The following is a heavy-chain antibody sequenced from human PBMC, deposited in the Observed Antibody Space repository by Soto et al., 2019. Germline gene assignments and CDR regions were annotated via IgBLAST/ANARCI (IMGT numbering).Heavy chain of an antibody. CDR2: INYDGYS. Sequence: QVQLQESGPGLVKPSETLSLTCTVSGGSITNYYCSWFRQPPGKGLEWIGYINYDGYSAYNLSLKTRVALSTDASKTQFSLMLEYVTATDTAVYYCARHGFGPLHGLVDVWGPGTTVIVSS. J-gene: IGHJ6*02. D-gene: IGHD3-10*01. CDR3: ARHGFGPLHGLVDV. V-gene: IGHV4-59*08. CDR1: GGSITNYY.